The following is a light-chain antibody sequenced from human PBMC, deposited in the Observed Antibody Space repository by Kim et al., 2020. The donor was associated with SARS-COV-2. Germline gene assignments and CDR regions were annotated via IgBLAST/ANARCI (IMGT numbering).Light chain of an antibody. CDR1: SSNIGAGYD. Sequence: QSVLTQPPSVSGAPGQRVTISCTGSSSNIGAGYDVHWYQQLPGTAPKLLIYGNSNRPSGVPDRFSGSKSGTSASLAITGLQAEDEADYYCQSYDSSLSPFYFFGTGTRFT. CDR3: QSYDSSLSPFYF. V-gene: IGLV1-40*01. CDR2: GNS. J-gene: IGLJ1*01.